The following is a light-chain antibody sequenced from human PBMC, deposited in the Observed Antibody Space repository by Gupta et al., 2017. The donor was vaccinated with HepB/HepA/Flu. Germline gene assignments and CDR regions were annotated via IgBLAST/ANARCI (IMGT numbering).Light chain of an antibody. CDR2: AAS. CDR1: QSIGNH. CDR3: QQSYSFPRN. V-gene: IGKV1-39*01. Sequence: DIQMTQSPSSLSASVGDRVTITCRASQSIGNHLNWYQQKPGKVPEFLMYAASTLQRGVPSRFSGSGSGTEFTLTISNLQPEDFATYYCQQSYSFPRNFGQGTKLEIK. J-gene: IGKJ2*01.